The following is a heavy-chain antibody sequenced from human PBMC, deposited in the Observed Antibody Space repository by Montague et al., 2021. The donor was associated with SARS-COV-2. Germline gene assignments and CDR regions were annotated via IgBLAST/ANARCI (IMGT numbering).Heavy chain of an antibody. CDR1: GGSISSGSYY. CDR2: IYTSGST. D-gene: IGHD3-9*01. V-gene: IGHV4-61*02. CDR3: AREWVYYDILTGYRNWFDP. Sequence: TLSLTCTVSGGSISSGSYYWSWIRQPAGKGLEWIGRIYTSGSTNYNPSLKSRVTIPVDTSKNQFSLKLSSVTAADTAVYYCAREWVYYDILTGYRNWFDPWGQGTLVTVSS. J-gene: IGHJ5*02.